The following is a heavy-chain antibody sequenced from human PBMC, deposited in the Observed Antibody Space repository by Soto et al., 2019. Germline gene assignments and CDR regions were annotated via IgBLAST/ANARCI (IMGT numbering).Heavy chain of an antibody. CDR2: IYYSGST. V-gene: IGHV4-39*01. CDR1: GGTISSSGYY. D-gene: IGHD6-19*01. J-gene: IGHJ4*02. Sequence: TSETLSLTSTVSGGTISSSGYYWGWIRQPPGKGLEWIGSIYYSGSTYYNPSLKSRVTISVDTSKNQFSLKLSSVTAADTAVYYCATTGYSSGWYGSWDYFDYWGQGTLVTVSS. CDR3: ATTGYSSGWYGSWDYFDY.